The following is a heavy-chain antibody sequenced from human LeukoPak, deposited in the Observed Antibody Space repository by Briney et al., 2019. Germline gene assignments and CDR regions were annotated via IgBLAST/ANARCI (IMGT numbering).Heavy chain of an antibody. Sequence: GGSLRLSCAVPGFSFTNFWMSWVRQAPGRGLEWVANIHPEGNEKYHVESVKGRFTISRDNTKNLLFLQMNGLRVEDTAVYYCARGDAFSGDHWGQGTLVTVSS. CDR3: ARGDAFSGDH. V-gene: IGHV3-7*04. CDR2: IHPEGNEK. J-gene: IGHJ4*02. CDR1: GFSFTNFW.